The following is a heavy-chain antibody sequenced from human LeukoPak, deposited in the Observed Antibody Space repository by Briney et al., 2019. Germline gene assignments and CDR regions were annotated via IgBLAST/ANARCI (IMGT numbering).Heavy chain of an antibody. D-gene: IGHD2-2*01. CDR3: ARQRYCHSTSCYFDY. V-gene: IGHV4-38-2*01. J-gene: IGHJ4*02. Sequence: PSETLSLTCAVSGYSISSGYYGAWSRQPPGQGRGGIGSMYHIGSTYDSPSLKTRVTMSVDTSKNQFSLKLTSVTAADTAVYYCARQRYCHSTSCYFDYWGQGTLVTVSS. CDR1: GYSISSGYY. CDR2: MYHIGST.